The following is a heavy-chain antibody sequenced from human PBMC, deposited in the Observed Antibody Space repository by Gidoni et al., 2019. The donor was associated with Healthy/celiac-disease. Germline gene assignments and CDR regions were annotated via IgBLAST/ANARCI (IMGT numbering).Heavy chain of an antibody. V-gene: IGHV4-59*01. D-gene: IGHD6-13*01. CDR2: IYYSGST. Sequence: QVQLQESGPGLVKPSETLSLTCTVSGGSISSYYWSWIRQPPGKGLEWIGYIYYSGSTNYNPSLKSRVTISVDTSKNQFSLKLSSVTAADTAVYYCARGGMYSSSWDDDYYYYGMDVWGQGTTVTVSS. CDR3: ARGGMYSSSWDDDYYYYGMDV. CDR1: GGSISSYY. J-gene: IGHJ6*02.